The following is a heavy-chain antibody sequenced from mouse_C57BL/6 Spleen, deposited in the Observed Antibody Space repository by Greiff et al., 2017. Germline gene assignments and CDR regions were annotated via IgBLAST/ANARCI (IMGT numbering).Heavy chain of an antibody. J-gene: IGHJ2*01. CDR2: IYPGDGDT. D-gene: IGHD2-1*01. CDR3: ARENGFDGNYDY. CDR1: GYAFSSSW. Sequence: VQLQQSGPELVKPGASVKISCKASGYAFSSSWMNWVKQRPGKGLEWIGRIYPGDGDTNYNGKFKGKATVTADKSSSTAYMQLSSLTSEDSAVYICARENGFDGNYDYGGQGTTLTVST. V-gene: IGHV1-82*01.